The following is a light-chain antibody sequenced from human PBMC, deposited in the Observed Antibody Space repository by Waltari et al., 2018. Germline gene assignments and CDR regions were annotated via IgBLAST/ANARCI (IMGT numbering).Light chain of an antibody. CDR1: QGINKE. J-gene: IGKJ1*01. CDR2: AAS. Sequence: DIQMTQSPLSLSASVVDRVTSTCRASQGINKELTWYQQKPGKAPTLLIFAASTLQTGVSSRFSGSGSGTDFALIISSLQPEDVATYYCQQDYTTPWTFGQGTKVEIK. V-gene: IGKV1-27*01. CDR3: QQDYTTPWT.